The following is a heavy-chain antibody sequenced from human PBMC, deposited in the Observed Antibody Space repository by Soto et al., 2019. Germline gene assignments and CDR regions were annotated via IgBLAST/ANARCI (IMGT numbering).Heavy chain of an antibody. CDR1: GYPVTAYY. Sequence: QLHLVQSGAVVKKPGASVTVSCSASGYPVTAYYMHWVRQAPGRGLEWMGGINPATGAAKYTQTFRGRVTRTRATSTGTVFMELSGLTSAATAVFYCARGGGVGVAGSAAFDMWGQGTLVTVSS. CDR2: INPATGAA. D-gene: IGHD3-3*01. CDR3: ARGGGVGVAGSAAFDM. V-gene: IGHV1-2*02. J-gene: IGHJ3*02.